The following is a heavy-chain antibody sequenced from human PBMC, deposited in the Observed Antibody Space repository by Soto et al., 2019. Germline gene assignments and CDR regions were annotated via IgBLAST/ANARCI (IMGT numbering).Heavy chain of an antibody. J-gene: IGHJ4*02. CDR3: ATVFEH. CDR1: GITFSGFW. CDR2: VDSAGSGT. Sequence: VPLVESGGGSVQPGGSLRLSCVASGITFSGFWMHWVRQVPGKGLVWVARVDSAGSGTSYEDSVKGRFTISRDNAKNTLSLQMDSLRVEDTAVYYCATVFEHWGQGIPVTVSS. V-gene: IGHV3-74*01.